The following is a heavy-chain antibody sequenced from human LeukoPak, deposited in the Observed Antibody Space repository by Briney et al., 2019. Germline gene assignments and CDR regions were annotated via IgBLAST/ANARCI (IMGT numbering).Heavy chain of an antibody. CDR1: GFIFRSYW. D-gene: IGHD3-10*01. CDR3: VRDFFVSSYGLDV. Sequence: GGSLRLSCAASGFIFRSYWMSWVRQAPGKGLEWVANIKEDGSEKNYVDSVKGRFTISRDNAKNSLYLQMNGLRAEDTAVYYCVRDFFVSSYGLDVWGQGTTVTVSS. V-gene: IGHV3-7*03. J-gene: IGHJ6*02. CDR2: IKEDGSEK.